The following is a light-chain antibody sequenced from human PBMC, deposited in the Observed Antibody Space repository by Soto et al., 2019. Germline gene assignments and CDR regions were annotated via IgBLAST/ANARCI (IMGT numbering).Light chain of an antibody. CDR1: QSIDRY. CDR2: AAS. Sequence: DIQMTQSPSSLSASVGDRVTITCRASQSIDRYLNWYQQKPGKAPKLLIYAASSLQSGFPSRFSGSGSWTDFTLTLSSLQREDFATYYCQQSHSTPLTFGQGTKVEIK. CDR3: QQSHSTPLT. V-gene: IGKV1-39*01. J-gene: IGKJ1*01.